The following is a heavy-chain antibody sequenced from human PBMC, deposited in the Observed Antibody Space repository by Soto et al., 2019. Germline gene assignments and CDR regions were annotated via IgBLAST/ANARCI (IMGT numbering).Heavy chain of an antibody. CDR1: GFTFDDYG. V-gene: IGHV3-30*18. CDR3: SKDPGEVGPTTGDY. CDR2: ISYDGSKK. J-gene: IGHJ4*02. D-gene: IGHD1-26*01. Sequence: QVQLVESGGGVVQPGRSLRLSCAASGFTFDDYGMHWVRQAPGKGLDWVALISYDGSKKYYSHSVKGRFTISRGNSKNTLFRQMNRLIAEDSALYYCSKDPGEVGPTTGDYWGQGTVVTVSS.